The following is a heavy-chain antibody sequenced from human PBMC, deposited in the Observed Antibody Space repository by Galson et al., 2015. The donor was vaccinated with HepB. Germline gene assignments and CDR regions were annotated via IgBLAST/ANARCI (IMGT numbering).Heavy chain of an antibody. CDR1: GFTFSSYA. Sequence: SLRLSCAASGFTFSSYAMSWVRQAPGKGLEWVSLISGSGGTSYYADSVKGRFTISRDNSKNMLYLQMNGLRAEDTAVYYCAKWEPRSSGWCSDYWGQGTLVTVSS. CDR3: AKWEPRSSGWCSDY. CDR2: ISGSGGTS. D-gene: IGHD6-19*01. J-gene: IGHJ4*02. V-gene: IGHV3-23*01.